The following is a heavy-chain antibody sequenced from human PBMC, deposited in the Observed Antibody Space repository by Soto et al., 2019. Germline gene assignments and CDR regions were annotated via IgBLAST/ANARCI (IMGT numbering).Heavy chain of an antibody. J-gene: IGHJ6*02. D-gene: IGHD2-15*01. CDR3: ARDRGYDAHDYYYNAMDV. CDR2: IRGFSPYT. Sequence: GGSLRLSCAASGFNFNSYTINWVRQAPGKGLEWVSGIRGFSPYTFYAESVKGRFTISRDNAKNSLYLQMNSLGVEDTAVYYCARDRGYDAHDYYYNAMDVWGQGTTVTVSS. CDR1: GFNFNSYT. V-gene: IGHV3-21*01.